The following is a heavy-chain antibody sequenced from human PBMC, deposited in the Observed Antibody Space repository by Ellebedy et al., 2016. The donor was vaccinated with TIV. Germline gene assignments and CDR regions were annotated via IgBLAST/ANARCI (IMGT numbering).Heavy chain of an antibody. Sequence: ESLKISCAASGFTFSDYYMSWIRQAPGKGLEWIGSIYYSGSTNYNPSLKSRLTISVDTSKNQFSLKLSSVTAADTAVYYCARTYYYDSSGYPLFAYWGQGTLVTVSS. V-gene: IGHV4-59*08. D-gene: IGHD3-22*01. CDR2: IYYSGST. J-gene: IGHJ4*02. CDR3: ARTYYYDSSGYPLFAY. CDR1: GFTFSDYY.